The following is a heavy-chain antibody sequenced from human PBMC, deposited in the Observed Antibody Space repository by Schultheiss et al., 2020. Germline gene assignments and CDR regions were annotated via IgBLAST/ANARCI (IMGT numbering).Heavy chain of an antibody. CDR1: GGSISSGDYY. CDR3: ARDTPLYGMDV. CDR2: IYYSGST. J-gene: IGHJ6*02. D-gene: IGHD2-15*01. Sequence: SETLSLTCTVSGGSISSGDYYWSWIRQHPGKGLEWIGYIYYSGSTYYNPSLKSRVTISVDTSKNQFSLKLSSVTAADTAVYYCARDTPLYGMDVWGQGTTVTVSS. V-gene: IGHV4-31*03.